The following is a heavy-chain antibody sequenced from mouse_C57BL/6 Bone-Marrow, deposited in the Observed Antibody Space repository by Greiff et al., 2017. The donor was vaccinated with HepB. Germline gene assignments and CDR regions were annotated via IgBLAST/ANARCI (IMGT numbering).Heavy chain of an antibody. Sequence: QVQLQQSGAELVRPGASVTLSCKASGYTFTDYEMHWVKQTPVHGLEWIGAIDPETGGTAYNQKFKGKATLTVDKSSSTAYMQLSSLTSEDSAVYYCARGITTVVEEWFAYWGQGTLVTVSA. V-gene: IGHV1-15*01. J-gene: IGHJ3*01. D-gene: IGHD1-1*01. CDR2: IDPETGGT. CDR3: ARGITTVVEEWFAY. CDR1: GYTFTDYE.